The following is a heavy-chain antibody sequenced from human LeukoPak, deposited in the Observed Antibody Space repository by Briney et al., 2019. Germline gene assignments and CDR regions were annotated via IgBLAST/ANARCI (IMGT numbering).Heavy chain of an antibody. CDR2: INHSGST. D-gene: IGHD3-10*01. CDR1: GGSLSNYY. Sequence: SETLSLTCAVYGGSLSNYYWSWIRQPPGKGLEWIGEINHSGSTKFNPSLKRRVTILVAMSKSQFSLELRSVTAADTAVYYCARGPASGSDFAWFDPWGQGTLVTVSS. V-gene: IGHV4-34*01. CDR3: ARGPASGSDFAWFDP. J-gene: IGHJ5*02.